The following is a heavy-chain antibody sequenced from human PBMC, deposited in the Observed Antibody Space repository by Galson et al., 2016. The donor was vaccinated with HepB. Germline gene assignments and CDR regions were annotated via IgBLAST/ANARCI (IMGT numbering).Heavy chain of an antibody. Sequence: SVKVSCKASGYNFTTYDIGISWVRQAPGQGLEWLGWISANSGNTNYAQKFQDRATMTRDTSASTVYMDLRSLRSDDTAVYYCARDGQLRLDGWGQGTLVTVSS. CDR2: ISANSGNT. J-gene: IGHJ4*02. CDR3: ARDGQLRLDG. CDR1: GYNFTTYDIG. D-gene: IGHD3/OR15-3a*01. V-gene: IGHV1-18*04.